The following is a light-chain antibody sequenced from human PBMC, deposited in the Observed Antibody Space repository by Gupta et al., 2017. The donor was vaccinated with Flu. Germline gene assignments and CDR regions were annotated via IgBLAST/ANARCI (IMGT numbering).Light chain of an antibody. J-gene: IGKJ4*01. CDR2: AAS. Sequence: SSLSASVGDRVTITCRASQSISSYLNWYQQKPGKAPKLLIYAASSLQSGVPSRFSGSGCGTDFTLTINSRQPEDFAAYYCQQSDSTPPLTFGGGTKVEIK. V-gene: IGKV1-39*01. CDR3: QQSDSTPPLT. CDR1: QSISSY.